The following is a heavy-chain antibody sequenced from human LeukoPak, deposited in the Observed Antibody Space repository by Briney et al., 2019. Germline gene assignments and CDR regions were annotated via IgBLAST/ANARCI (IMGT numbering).Heavy chain of an antibody. CDR3: ANADTEDFFDF. CDR1: TYSISSDFY. D-gene: IGHD2-8*01. V-gene: IGHV4-38-2*01. J-gene: IGHJ4*02. CDR2: IYHDYTT. Sequence: SETLSLTCAVSTYSISSDFYWGWVRQPLGQGLEWVGSIYHDYTTYYNPSLRGRVTLSLDMSRKQFSVELTSVTAADTATYYCANADTEDFFDFWGQGKLVTVSS.